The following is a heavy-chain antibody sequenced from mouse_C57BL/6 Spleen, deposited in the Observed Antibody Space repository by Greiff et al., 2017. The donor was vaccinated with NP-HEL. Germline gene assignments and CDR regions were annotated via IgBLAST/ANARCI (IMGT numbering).Heavy chain of an antibody. CDR3: AVYYGSPYDYAMDY. CDR1: GYTFTSYW. Sequence: QVQLQQPGAELVKPGASVKLSCKASGYTFTSYWMHWVKQRPGQGLEWIGMIHPNSGSTNYNEKFKSKATLTVDKSSSTAYMQLSSLTSEDSAVYYCAVYYGSPYDYAMDYWGQGTSVTVSS. D-gene: IGHD1-1*01. J-gene: IGHJ4*01. V-gene: IGHV1-64*01. CDR2: IHPNSGST.